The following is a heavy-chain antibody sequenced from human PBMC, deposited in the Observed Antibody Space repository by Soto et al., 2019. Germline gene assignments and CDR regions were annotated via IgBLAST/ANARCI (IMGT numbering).Heavy chain of an antibody. CDR2: IYYSGST. CDR1: GGSISRSTYY. J-gene: IGHJ5*02. CDR3: ARQVPAAIRLGWFDP. V-gene: IGHV4-39*01. Sequence: KSSETLSLTCTVSGGSISRSTYYWGWIRQPPGKGLEWIGSIYYSGSTYYRPSLKSRVTIYVDTSKNQFSLKLSSVTAADTAVYYCARQVPAAIRLGWFDPWGQGTLVTVS. D-gene: IGHD2-2*02.